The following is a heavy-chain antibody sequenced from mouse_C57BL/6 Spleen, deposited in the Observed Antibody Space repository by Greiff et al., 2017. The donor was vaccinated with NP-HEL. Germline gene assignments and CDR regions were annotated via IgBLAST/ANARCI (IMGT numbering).Heavy chain of an antibody. Sequence: VKLQESGAELARPGASVKLSCKASGYTFTSYGISWVKQRTGQGLEWIGEIYPRSGNTYYNEKFKGKATLTADKSSSTAYMELRSLTSEDSAVYFCAPLYYYGSLDYWGQGTTLTVSS. V-gene: IGHV1-81*01. D-gene: IGHD1-1*01. CDR3: APLYYYGSLDY. CDR2: IYPRSGNT. J-gene: IGHJ2*01. CDR1: GYTFTSYG.